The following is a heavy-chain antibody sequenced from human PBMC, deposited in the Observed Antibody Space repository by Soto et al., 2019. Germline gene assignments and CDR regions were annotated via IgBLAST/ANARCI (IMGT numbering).Heavy chain of an antibody. D-gene: IGHD6-19*01. CDR3: ARFSSGWSNPWDF. J-gene: IGHJ4*02. V-gene: IGHV3-11*06. CDR2: ISSDGVFT. CDR1: GVTLRVSE. Sequence: GSMDLCCAACGVTLRVSEMTLIRQAPGKGLEWVSYISSDGVFTNYADSVNGRFTISRDNAKNSLFLELNNLRAEDTAVYFCARFSSGWSNPWDFWGQGTRVTVSS.